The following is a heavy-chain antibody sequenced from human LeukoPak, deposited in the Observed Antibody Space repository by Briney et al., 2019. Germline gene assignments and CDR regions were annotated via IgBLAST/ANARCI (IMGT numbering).Heavy chain of an antibody. D-gene: IGHD4-17*01. CDR2: INHSGST. CDR3: ARVLGYGDYGPPYYYYGMDV. J-gene: IGHJ6*02. V-gene: IGHV4-34*01. CDR1: GGSFSGYY. Sequence: SETLSLTCAVYGGSFSGYYWSWIRQPPGKGLEWIGEINHSGSTNYNPSLKSRVTISVDTSKNQFSLKLSSVTAADAAVYYCARVLGYGDYGPPYYYYGMDVWGQGTTVTVSS.